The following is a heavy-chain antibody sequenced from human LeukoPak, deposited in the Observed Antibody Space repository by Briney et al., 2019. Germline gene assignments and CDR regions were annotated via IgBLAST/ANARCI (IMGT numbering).Heavy chain of an antibody. CDR3: ARSGVGPFDY. CDR2: ISYDGSNK. D-gene: IGHD1-26*01. CDR1: GFTFSSYA. J-gene: IGHJ4*02. V-gene: IGHV3-30*04. Sequence: GRSLRLSCAASGFTFSSYAMHWVRQAPGKGLEWVAVISYDGSNKYYADSVKGRFTISRGNSKNTLYLQMNSLRAEDTAVYYCARSGVGPFDYWGQGTLVTVSS.